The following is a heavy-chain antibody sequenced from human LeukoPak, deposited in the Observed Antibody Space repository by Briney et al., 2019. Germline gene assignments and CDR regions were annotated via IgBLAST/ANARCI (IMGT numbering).Heavy chain of an antibody. CDR3: ARLTSSRSGSSFDY. CDR2: IYYSGST. J-gene: IGHJ4*02. V-gene: IGHV4-59*08. Sequence: SETLSLTCTVSGGSISSYYWSWIRQPPGKGLEWIGYIYYSGSTNYNPSLKSRFTISVDTSKNQFSLKLSSLTAADTAVYYCARLTSSRSGSSFDYWGLGTLVTVSS. CDR1: GGSISSYY. D-gene: IGHD2-2*01.